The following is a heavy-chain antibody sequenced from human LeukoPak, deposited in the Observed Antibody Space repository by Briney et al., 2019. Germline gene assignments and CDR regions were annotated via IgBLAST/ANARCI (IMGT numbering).Heavy chain of an antibody. Sequence: GTSLRLSCAASGFSFSDYTMHWVRQAPGKGLEWAAVISYDGGTKYYADSVKGRFTISRDNSKYTLYLQMNSLRPEDTAVYYCARDPLRGIPDYFDYWGQGTLVTVSS. V-gene: IGHV3-30-3*01. CDR3: ARDPLRGIPDYFDY. D-gene: IGHD2-21*01. CDR1: GFSFSDYT. CDR2: ISYDGGTK. J-gene: IGHJ4*02.